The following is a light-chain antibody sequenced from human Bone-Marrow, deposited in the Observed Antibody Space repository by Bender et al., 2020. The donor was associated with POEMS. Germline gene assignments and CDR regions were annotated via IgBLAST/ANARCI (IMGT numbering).Light chain of an antibody. CDR1: SSYVGSYNY. Sequence: QSALTQPASVSGSPGQSITISCTGTSSYVGSYNYVSWYQHHPGKAPKVMIFHVNDRPAGLSDRFSGSKSANTASLTISGLQAEDEGDYYCSSYTSNRTLVFGGGTKLTVL. V-gene: IGLV2-14*03. J-gene: IGLJ2*01. CDR2: HVN. CDR3: SSYTSNRTLV.